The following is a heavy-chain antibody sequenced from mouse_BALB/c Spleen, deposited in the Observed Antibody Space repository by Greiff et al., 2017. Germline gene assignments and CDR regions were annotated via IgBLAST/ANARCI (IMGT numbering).Heavy chain of an antibody. CDR1: GFTFNTYA. J-gene: IGHJ3*01. CDR2: IRSKSNNYAT. D-gene: IGHD2-14*01. Sequence: EVQLVESGGGLVQPKGSLKLSCAASGFTFNTYAMNWVRQAPGQGLEWVAFIRSKSNNYATYYDDSVKDRFTISRDDSQSMLYLQMNNLQTEDTAMYYCVSHRYYDGFAYWGQGTLVTVSA. V-gene: IGHV10-1*02. CDR3: VSHRYYDGFAY.